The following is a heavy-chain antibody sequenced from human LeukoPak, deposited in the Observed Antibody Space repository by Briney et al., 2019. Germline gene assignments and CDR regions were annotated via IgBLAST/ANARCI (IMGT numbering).Heavy chain of an antibody. CDR2: IYYSGST. CDR3: ARDPSYSFRTDAFDI. D-gene: IGHD4-4*01. CDR1: GGSISSGGYY. Sequence: SETLSLTCTVSGGSISSGGYYWSWIRQHPGKGLEWIGYIYYSGSTYYNPSLKSRVTISVDTSKNQFSLKLSSVTAVDTAVYYCARDPSYSFRTDAFDIWGQGTMVTVSS. V-gene: IGHV4-31*03. J-gene: IGHJ3*02.